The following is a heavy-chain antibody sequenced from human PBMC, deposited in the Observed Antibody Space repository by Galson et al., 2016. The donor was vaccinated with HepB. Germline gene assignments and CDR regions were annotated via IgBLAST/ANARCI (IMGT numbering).Heavy chain of an antibody. CDR3: SRVMAGGNVFEF. J-gene: IGHJ4*02. Sequence: SVKVSCKASGYTFTDNFISWVRQAPGGGLEWMGLISAYNGHTDYAQKYQGRITLTTKASTTTAFLEMKSLTSDDTAVYYCSRVMAGGNVFEFWGQGTLVIVSS. CDR1: GYTFTDNF. V-gene: IGHV1-18*01. D-gene: IGHD4-23*01. CDR2: ISAYNGHT.